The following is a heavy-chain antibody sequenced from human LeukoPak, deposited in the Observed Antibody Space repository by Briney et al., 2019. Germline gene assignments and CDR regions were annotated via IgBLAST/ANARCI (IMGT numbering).Heavy chain of an antibody. V-gene: IGHV4-38-2*01. J-gene: IGHJ4*02. CDR1: NYSISSGYY. CDR3: ARHPLWNYISFDY. Sequence: SETLSLTCAVSNYSISSGYYWGWTRQPPGKGLEWIGSIYHSGSTYYNPSLKSRVTISVDTSKNQLSLELSSVTAADTAVYYCARHPLWNYISFDYWGQGTLVTVSS. CDR2: IYHSGST. D-gene: IGHD1-7*01.